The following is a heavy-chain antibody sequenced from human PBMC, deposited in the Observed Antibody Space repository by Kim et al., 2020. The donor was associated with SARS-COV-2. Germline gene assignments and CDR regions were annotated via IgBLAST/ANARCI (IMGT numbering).Heavy chain of an antibody. CDR3: AKDTLQLVYYYGMDV. D-gene: IGHD5-18*01. J-gene: IGHJ6*02. V-gene: IGHV3-30*18. Sequence: GGSLRLSCAASGFTFSSYGMHWVRQAPGKGLEWVAVISYDGSNKYYADSVKGRFTISRDNSKNTLYLQMNSLRAEDTAVYYCAKDTLQLVYYYGMDVWGQGTTVTVSS. CDR2: ISYDGSNK. CDR1: GFTFSSYG.